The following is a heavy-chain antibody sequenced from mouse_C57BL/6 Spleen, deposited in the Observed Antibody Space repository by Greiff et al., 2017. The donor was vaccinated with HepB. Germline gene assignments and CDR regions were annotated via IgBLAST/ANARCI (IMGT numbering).Heavy chain of an antibody. V-gene: IGHV5-6*01. J-gene: IGHJ4*01. D-gene: IGHD6-5*01. CDR3: ARQDLPYGPMDY. CDR1: GFTFSSYG. Sequence: EVQRVESGGDLVKPGGSLKLSCAASGFTFSSYGMSWVRQTPDKRLEWVATISSGGSYTYYPDSVKGRFTISRDNAKNTLYLQMSSLKSEDTAMYYGARQDLPYGPMDYWGQGTSVTVSS. CDR2: ISSGGSYT.